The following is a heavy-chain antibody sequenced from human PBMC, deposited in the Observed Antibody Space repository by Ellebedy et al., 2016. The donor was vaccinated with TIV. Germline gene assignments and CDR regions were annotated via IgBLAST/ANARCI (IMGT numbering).Heavy chain of an antibody. CDR3: ASPLYGDYTEYYFDY. V-gene: IGHV3-74*01. CDR1: GPTRTNSW. D-gene: IGHD4-17*01. Sequence: GESLKISXDTSGPTRTNSWMHWVRQAPGKGLMWVSRIDDDGGTMNYADSVKGRFTVSRDNAKNTLYLQMNSLRAEDTAVYYCASPLYGDYTEYYFDYWGQGTLVTVSS. CDR2: IDDDGGTM. J-gene: IGHJ4*02.